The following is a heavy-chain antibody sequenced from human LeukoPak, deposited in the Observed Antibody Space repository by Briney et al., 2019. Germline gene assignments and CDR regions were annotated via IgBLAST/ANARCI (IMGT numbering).Heavy chain of an antibody. J-gene: IGHJ4*02. D-gene: IGHD6-6*01. CDR1: GGSISSYY. V-gene: IGHV4-59*01. CDR3: ASGRFGYSSSSDY. CDR2: IYYSGST. Sequence: PSETLSLTCTVSGGSISSYYWSWIRQPPGKGLDWIGYIYYSGSTNYNPSLKSRVTISVDTSKNQFPLKLSSVTAADTAVYYCASGRFGYSSSSDYWGQGTLVTVSS.